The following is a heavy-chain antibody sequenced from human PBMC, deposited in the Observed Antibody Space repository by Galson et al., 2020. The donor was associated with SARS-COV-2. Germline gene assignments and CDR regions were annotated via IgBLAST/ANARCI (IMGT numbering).Heavy chain of an antibody. D-gene: IGHD2-2*01. CDR3: ARAPGPRVVVPAATRRHYYYGMDV. CDR1: GYTFTSYY. Sequence: ASVKVSCKASGYTFTSYYMHWVRQAPGQGLEWMGIINPSGGSTSYAQKFQGRVTMTRDTSTSTVYMELSSLRSEDTAVYYCARAPGPRVVVPAATRRHYYYGMDVWGQGTTVTVSS. CDR2: INPSGGST. J-gene: IGHJ6*02. V-gene: IGHV1-46*01.